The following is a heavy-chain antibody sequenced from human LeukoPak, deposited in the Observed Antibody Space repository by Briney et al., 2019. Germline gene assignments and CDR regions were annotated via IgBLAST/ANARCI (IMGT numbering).Heavy chain of an antibody. CDR2: IYYSGSS. Sequence: SETLSLTCTVCGGSISSGDYYWSWIRQPPGKGLEGIGYIYYSGSSSYIPSLKSRVTMSVDTSTNQFSLRLSSVTAADTAVYYCARQIYGDLYYFDYWGQGTLVTVSS. D-gene: IGHD4-17*01. J-gene: IGHJ4*02. CDR1: GGSISSGDYY. CDR3: ARQIYGDLYYFDY. V-gene: IGHV4-30-4*01.